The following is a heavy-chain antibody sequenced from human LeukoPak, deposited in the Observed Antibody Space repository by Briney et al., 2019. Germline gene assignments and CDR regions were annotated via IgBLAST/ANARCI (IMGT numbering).Heavy chain of an antibody. Sequence: GGSLRLSCAASGFIVSSTYLSWARQAPGKGLEWVSLTYSGDRATYADSVKGRFTVSSDNLQNAVYLQMNSLRAEDTAVYYCPRGAYSPNPPYYYYFMDVWGKGTTVTVSS. V-gene: IGHV3-53*01. J-gene: IGHJ6*03. CDR1: GFIVSSTY. CDR2: TYSGDRA. D-gene: IGHD4-11*01. CDR3: PRGAYSPNPPYYYYFMDV.